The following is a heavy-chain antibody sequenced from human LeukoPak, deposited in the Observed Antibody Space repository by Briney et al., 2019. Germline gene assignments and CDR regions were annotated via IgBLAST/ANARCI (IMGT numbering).Heavy chain of an antibody. Sequence: SGPTLVNPTQTLTLTCTFSGFSLSTSGVGVGWIRQPPGKALKWLALIYWDDDKRYSPSLKSRLTITEDTSKNQVVLTMTNMDPVDTATYYCAHSYDYVWGSYRYTGCFDYWGQGTLVTVSS. CDR1: GFSLSTSGVG. CDR2: IYWDDDK. V-gene: IGHV2-5*02. D-gene: IGHD3-16*02. J-gene: IGHJ4*02. CDR3: AHSYDYVWGSYRYTGCFDY.